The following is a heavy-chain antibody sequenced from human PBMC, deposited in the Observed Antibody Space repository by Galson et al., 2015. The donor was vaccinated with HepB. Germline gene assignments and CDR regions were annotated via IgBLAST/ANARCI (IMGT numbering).Heavy chain of an antibody. CDR1: GFTFSSYW. Sequence: SLRLSCAASGFTFSSYWMSWVRQAPGKGLEWVANIKQDGSEKYYVDFVKGRFTISRDNAKNSLYLQMNSLRAEDTAVYYCAREGYNYGFYYYYGMDVWGQGTTVTVSS. CDR3: AREGYNYGFYYYYGMDV. CDR2: IKQDGSEK. D-gene: IGHD5-18*01. J-gene: IGHJ6*02. V-gene: IGHV3-7*03.